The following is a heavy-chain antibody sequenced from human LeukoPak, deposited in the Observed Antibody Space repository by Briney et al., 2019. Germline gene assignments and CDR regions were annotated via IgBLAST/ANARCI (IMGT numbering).Heavy chain of an antibody. CDR3: ARDRSSSWLNWFDP. J-gene: IGHJ5*02. Sequence: GSSVKVSCKASGGSFSTYAISWVRQAPGQGLEWMGGITPIFGTANYAQKFQGRVTITADESTSTAYMELSSLRSEDTAVYYCARDRSSSWLNWFDPWGQGTLVTVSS. CDR1: GGSFSTYA. V-gene: IGHV1-69*01. D-gene: IGHD6-13*01. CDR2: ITPIFGTA.